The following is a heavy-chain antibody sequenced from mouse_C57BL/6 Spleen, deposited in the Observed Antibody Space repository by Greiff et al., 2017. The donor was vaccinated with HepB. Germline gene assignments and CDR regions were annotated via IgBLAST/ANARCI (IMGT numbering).Heavy chain of an antibody. Sequence: QVQLQQSGAELARPGASVKLSCKASGYTFTSYGISWVKQRTGQGLEWIGEIYPRSGNTYYNEKFKGKATLTADKSSSTGYMELRSLTSEDSAVYFCARGDYDYDKGYFDVWGTGTTVTVSS. CDR3: ARGDYDYDKGYFDV. J-gene: IGHJ1*03. CDR2: IYPRSGNT. D-gene: IGHD2-4*01. CDR1: GYTFTSYG. V-gene: IGHV1-81*01.